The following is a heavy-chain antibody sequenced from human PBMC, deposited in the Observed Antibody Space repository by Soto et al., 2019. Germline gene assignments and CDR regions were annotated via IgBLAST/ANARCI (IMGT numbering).Heavy chain of an antibody. J-gene: IGHJ4*02. CDR2: IDPSDSYT. CDR3: ARQRCSGGSCYYFDY. CDR1: GYSFTSYW. Sequence: LGESLKISCKGSGYSFTSYWISWVRQMPGKGLEWMGRIDPSDSYTNYSPSFQGHVTISADKSISTAYLQWSSLKASDTAMYYCARQRCSGGSCYYFDYWGQGTLVTVSS. V-gene: IGHV5-10-1*01. D-gene: IGHD2-15*01.